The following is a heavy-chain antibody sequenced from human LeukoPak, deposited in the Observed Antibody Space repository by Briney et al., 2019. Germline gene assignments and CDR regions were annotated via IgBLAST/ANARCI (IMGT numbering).Heavy chain of an antibody. D-gene: IGHD4-17*01. CDR2: INPSGGST. CDR1: GYTFTGYY. V-gene: IGHV1-46*01. J-gene: IGHJ4*02. CDR3: ARPSGAVTTVTRVDY. Sequence: ASVKVSCKASGYTFTGYYMHWVRQAPGQGLEWMGIINPSGGSTSYAQKFQGRVTMTRDTSTSTVYMELSSLRSEDTAVYYCARPSGAVTTVTRVDYWGQGTLVTVSS.